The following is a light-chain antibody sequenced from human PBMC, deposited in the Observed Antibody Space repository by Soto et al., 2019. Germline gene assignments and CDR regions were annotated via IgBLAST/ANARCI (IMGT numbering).Light chain of an antibody. CDR2: EVS. Sequence: QSALTQPASVSGSPGQSITISCTGTSSDVGGYNYVSWYQHHPGKAPNLMIHEVSDRPSGISNRFSGFKSGNTASLTVSGLQAEDEADYYCSSYTSATTYICGTGTKVTVL. V-gene: IGLV2-14*01. CDR3: SSYTSATTYI. CDR1: SSDVGGYNY. J-gene: IGLJ1*01.